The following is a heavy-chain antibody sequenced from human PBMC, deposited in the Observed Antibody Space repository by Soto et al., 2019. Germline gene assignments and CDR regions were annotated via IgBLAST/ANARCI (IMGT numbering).Heavy chain of an antibody. J-gene: IGHJ6*02. CDR2: IIPMFPTT. CDR1: GDTFGRNA. CDR3: ARSSITLVRGADYTMDV. D-gene: IGHD3-10*01. V-gene: IGHV1-69*01. Sequence: QVQLVQSGAEVKRPGSSVKVSCKASGDTFGRNAIHWVRQAPGQGLEWMGGIIPMFPTTNYAQKFQDRVTITADESTSTAYMELSSLRSEDTAVYYCARSSITLVRGADYTMDVWGQGTTVTVSS.